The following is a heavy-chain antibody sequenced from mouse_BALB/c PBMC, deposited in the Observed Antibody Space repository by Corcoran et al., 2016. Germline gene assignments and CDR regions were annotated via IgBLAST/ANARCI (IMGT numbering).Heavy chain of an antibody. D-gene: IGHD2-14*01. J-gene: IGHJ3*01. CDR1: GYTFTEYI. V-gene: IGHV1-18*01. CDR3: ANRYPVAY. Sequence: EVQLQQSGPELVKPGASVKISCKTSGYTFTEYIMHWVKQRPGQSLEWIGDINPNNGGTSYNQKFKGKATLTVDKSSSTAYMELRSLTSEDSAVYNCANRYPVAYWGQGTLVTVSA. CDR2: INPNNGGT.